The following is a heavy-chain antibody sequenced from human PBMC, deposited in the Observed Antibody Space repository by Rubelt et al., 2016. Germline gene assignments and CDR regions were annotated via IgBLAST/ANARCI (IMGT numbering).Heavy chain of an antibody. D-gene: IGHD5-24*01. J-gene: IGHJ4*02. CDR3: ARVGGDGYNDY. CDR1: GGSISSGGDY. V-gene: IGHV4-31*03. CDR2: IYSSGRT. Sequence: QVQLQESGPGLVKPSQTLSLTCIVSGGSISSGGDYWSWIRQHPRKGLEWIGYIYSSGRTYYNPSLKSRVTMSVDTSKNQFSLKRTSVTAADTAVYYWARVGGDGYNDYWGQGTLVTVSS.